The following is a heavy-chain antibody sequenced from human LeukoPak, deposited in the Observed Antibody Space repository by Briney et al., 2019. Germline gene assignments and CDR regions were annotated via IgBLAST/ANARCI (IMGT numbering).Heavy chain of an antibody. CDR1: GYTFTSYG. CDR2: MNPNSGNT. CDR3: AREVCSGGSCYFGMDV. V-gene: IGHV1-8*02. J-gene: IGHJ6*02. D-gene: IGHD2-15*01. Sequence: GASVKVSCKASGYTFTSYGISWVRQATGQGLEWMGWMNPNSGNTGYAQKFQGRVTMTRNTSISTAYMELSSLRSEDTAVYYCAREVCSGGSCYFGMDVWGQGTTATVSS.